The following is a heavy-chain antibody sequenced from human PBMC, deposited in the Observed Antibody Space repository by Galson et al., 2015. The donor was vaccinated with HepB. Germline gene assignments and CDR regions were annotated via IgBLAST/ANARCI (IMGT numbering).Heavy chain of an antibody. J-gene: IGHJ4*02. Sequence: SLRLSCAASGFTFSSYAMSWVRQAPGKGLEWVSTISGGDDATYYADSGKGRFTISRDNSKNTLYLQMDGLRAEDTAVYYCAKDPDSGYYFETSGDGYWGQGTLVTVSS. CDR1: GFTFSSYA. D-gene: IGHD3-22*01. CDR2: ISGGDDAT. CDR3: AKDPDSGYYFETSGDGY. V-gene: IGHV3-23*01.